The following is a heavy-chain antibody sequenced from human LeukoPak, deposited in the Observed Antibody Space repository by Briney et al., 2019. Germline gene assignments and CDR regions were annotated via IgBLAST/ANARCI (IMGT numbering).Heavy chain of an antibody. Sequence: SETLSLTCTVSGGSMSSYYWSWIRQPPGKGLEWIGYIYTSGSINYNPSLKSRVTILLDTSKNQFFLKLSSVTAADTAVYYCARARQQLVLGWFDPWGQGTLVTVSS. D-gene: IGHD6-13*01. CDR1: GGSMSSYY. CDR2: IYTSGSI. J-gene: IGHJ5*02. CDR3: ARARQQLVLGWFDP. V-gene: IGHV4-4*09.